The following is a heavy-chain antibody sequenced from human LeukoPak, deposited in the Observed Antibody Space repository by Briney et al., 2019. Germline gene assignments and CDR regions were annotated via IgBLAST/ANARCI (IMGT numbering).Heavy chain of an antibody. CDR2: IIPIFGTA. J-gene: IGHJ2*01. CDR3: ARDPSITIFGVGHWYFDL. CDR1: GGTFSTHA. Sequence: ASVKVSCKASGGTFSTHAINWVRQAPGQGLEWMGGIIPIFGTANYAQKFQGRVTITADESTSTVYMELSSLRSEDTAVYYCARDPSITIFGVGHWYFDLWGRGTLVTVSS. V-gene: IGHV1-69*13. D-gene: IGHD3-3*01.